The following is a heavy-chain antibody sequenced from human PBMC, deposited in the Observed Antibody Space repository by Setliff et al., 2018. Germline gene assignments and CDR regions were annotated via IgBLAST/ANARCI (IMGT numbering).Heavy chain of an antibody. D-gene: IGHD2-21*02. CDR3: ARDLGHGGDSDY. Sequence: SETLSLTCTVSGYSISSGYIWGWIRQPPRKGLEWVGNIGHTGSINYNPSLKSRLTISRDTSKNQVSLKLNSVTATDTAVYYCARDLGHGGDSDYWGQGILVTVSS. V-gene: IGHV4-38-2*02. J-gene: IGHJ4*02. CDR1: GYSISSGYI. CDR2: IGHTGSI.